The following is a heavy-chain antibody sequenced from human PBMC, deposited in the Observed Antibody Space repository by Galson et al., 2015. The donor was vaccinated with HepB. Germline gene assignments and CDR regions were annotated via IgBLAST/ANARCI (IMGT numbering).Heavy chain of an antibody. Sequence: ETLSLTCAVYDGSFSGYYWSWIRQPPGKGLEWIGEINHSGSTNYNPSLKSRVTISVDTPKNQFSLKLSSVTAADTAVYYCARGRPRYCSSTSCPRGWFDPWGQGTLVTVSS. V-gene: IGHV4-34*01. D-gene: IGHD2-2*01. CDR2: INHSGST. CDR1: DGSFSGYY. CDR3: ARGRPRYCSSTSCPRGWFDP. J-gene: IGHJ5*02.